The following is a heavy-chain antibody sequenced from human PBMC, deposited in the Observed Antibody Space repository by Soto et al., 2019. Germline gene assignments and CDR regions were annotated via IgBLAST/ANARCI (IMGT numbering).Heavy chain of an antibody. Sequence: EVQLLESGGGLVQPGGSLRLSCAASGFTFSHYAMSWVRQAPGKGLQWVSTIFGSGAPTHYADSVKGRFGISRDNSNNMLFLERNSLTDEDTAVYSCTREASSWGFAFDLWGQGTRVAVSS. CDR3: TREASSWGFAFDL. V-gene: IGHV3-23*01. CDR1: GFTFSHYA. D-gene: IGHD3-16*01. CDR2: IFGSGAPT. J-gene: IGHJ3*01.